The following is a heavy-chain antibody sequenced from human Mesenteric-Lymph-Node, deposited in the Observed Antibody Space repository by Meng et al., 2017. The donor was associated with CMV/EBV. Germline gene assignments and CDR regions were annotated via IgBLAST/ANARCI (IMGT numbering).Heavy chain of an antibody. CDR1: GYTFTGYF. V-gene: IGHV1-8*02. Sequence: ASVKVSCKASGYTFTGYFMHWVRQAPGQGLEWMGWMNPNSGDTGYAQKFQGRVTMTRNTSISTAYMELSSLRSEDTAVYYCARGPWDTYYDILTGYYKAVYFDYWGQGTLVTVSS. J-gene: IGHJ4*02. CDR2: MNPNSGDT. CDR3: ARGPWDTYYDILTGYYKAVYFDY. D-gene: IGHD3-9*01.